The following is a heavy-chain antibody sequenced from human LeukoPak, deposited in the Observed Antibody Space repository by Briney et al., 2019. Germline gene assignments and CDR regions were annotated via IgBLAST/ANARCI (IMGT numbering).Heavy chain of an antibody. J-gene: IGHJ4*02. CDR3: ARGSGSYYWFDF. CDR1: GFTVSTNY. D-gene: IGHD3-10*01. CDR2: IYSGGST. V-gene: IGHV3-53*01. Sequence: TGGSLRLSCAASGFTVSTNYMSWVRQAPGQGLEWVSVIYSGGSTYYADSVKGRFIISRDNFKNTLYLQMNSLRVEDTAVYYCARGSGSYYWFDFWGQGTLVTVSA.